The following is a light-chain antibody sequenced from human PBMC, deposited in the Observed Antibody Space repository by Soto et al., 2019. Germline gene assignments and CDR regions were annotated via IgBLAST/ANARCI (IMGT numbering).Light chain of an antibody. J-gene: IGLJ3*02. CDR3: SSYTTRSTVL. CDR1: SSDVGGFTY. CDR2: EVS. V-gene: IGLV2-14*01. Sequence: QSVLTQPASVSGSPGQSITISCTGTSSDVGGFTYVSWYQQHPGKAPKLVIYEVSNRPSGVSNRFSGSKSGNTASLTLSGLQAEDEADYYCSSYTTRSTVLFGGGTKVTVL.